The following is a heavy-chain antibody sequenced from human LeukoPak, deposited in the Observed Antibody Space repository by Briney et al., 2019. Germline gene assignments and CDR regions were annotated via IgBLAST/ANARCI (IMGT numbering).Heavy chain of an antibody. CDR3: AKDIVSRYSSGWPRRYMDV. Sequence: PGGSLRLSCAASGFTFDDYAMHWVRQAPGKGLEWVSLISWDGGSTYYADSVKGRFTISRDNSKNSLYLQMNSLRAEDTALYYCAKDIVSRYSSGWPRRYMDVWGKGTTATVSS. CDR2: ISWDGGST. V-gene: IGHV3-43D*03. J-gene: IGHJ6*03. CDR1: GFTFDDYA. D-gene: IGHD6-19*01.